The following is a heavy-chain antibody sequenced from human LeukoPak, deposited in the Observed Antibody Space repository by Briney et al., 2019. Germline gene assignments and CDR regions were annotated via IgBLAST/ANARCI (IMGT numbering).Heavy chain of an antibody. D-gene: IGHD3-10*01. CDR2: INPNSGGT. J-gene: IGHJ6*03. CDR3: ARVKDRISMVRGVLSPQNYYYYYMDV. CDR1: GYTFTDYY. V-gene: IGHV1-2*02. Sequence: GASVKVSCKASGYTFTDYYMHWVRQAPGQGLELMGWINPNSGGTNYAQKFQGRVTMTRDTSISTAYMELSRLRSDDTAVYYCARVKDRISMVRGVLSPQNYYYYYMDVWGKGTTVTVSS.